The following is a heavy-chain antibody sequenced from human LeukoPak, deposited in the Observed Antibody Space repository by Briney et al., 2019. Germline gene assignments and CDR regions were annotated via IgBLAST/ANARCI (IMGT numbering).Heavy chain of an antibody. D-gene: IGHD3-22*01. J-gene: IGHJ2*01. CDR1: GDSISSSSYY. V-gene: IGHV4-39*01. CDR3: ARHALYYDSSGYDWYFDL. CDR2: IYYSGST. Sequence: PAETLSLTCTVSGDSISSSSYYWAWIRQPPGKGLEWIGSIYYSGSTYYNPSLKSRVTISVDTSKNQFSLKLSSVTAADTAVYYCARHALYYDSSGYDWYFDLWGRGTLVTVSS.